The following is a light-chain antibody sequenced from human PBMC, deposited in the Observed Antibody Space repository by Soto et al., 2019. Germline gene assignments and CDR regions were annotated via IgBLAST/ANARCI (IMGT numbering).Light chain of an antibody. CDR3: QQHRSSPPSWT. CDR2: GAS. CDR1: QSVSSNY. Sequence: EIVLTQSPGTLSFSPGERATLSCRASQSVSSNYLAWYQQKPGQPPRLLIYGASSRATGIPDRFSGSGSGTDFTLTISRLEPEDFAVYYCQQHRSSPPSWTFGQGTKVEVK. J-gene: IGKJ1*01. V-gene: IGKV3-20*01.